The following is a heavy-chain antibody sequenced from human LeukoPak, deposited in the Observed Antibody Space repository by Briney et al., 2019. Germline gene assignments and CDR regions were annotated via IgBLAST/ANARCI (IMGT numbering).Heavy chain of an antibody. D-gene: IGHD2-8*02. CDR3: ASEVFCAGGSCKVQRVVS. J-gene: IGHJ4*02. Sequence: ASVKVSCKASGYTFTAYYIRWVRQAPGQGLEWVGWIDTNTGATKYAQKFQGRVTITRDTSTGTAYMELSSLISGDTALYYCASEVFCAGGSCKVQRVVSWGAGTLVTVSS. CDR1: GYTFTAYY. V-gene: IGHV1-2*02. CDR2: IDTNTGAT.